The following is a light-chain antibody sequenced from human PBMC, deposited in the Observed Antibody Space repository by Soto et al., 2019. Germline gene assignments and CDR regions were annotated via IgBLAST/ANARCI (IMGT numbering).Light chain of an antibody. Sequence: EIVLTQSPATLSLSPGERVTLSCGASQSLGHNYLAWYQQKPGLAPRLLIFDVSTRATGIPDSFSGRGSGTDFTLTISRLEPEDFAVYYCHQFSDSPTFGGGTKVEMK. V-gene: IGKV3D-20*01. CDR2: DVS. CDR3: HQFSDSPT. CDR1: QSLGHNY. J-gene: IGKJ4*01.